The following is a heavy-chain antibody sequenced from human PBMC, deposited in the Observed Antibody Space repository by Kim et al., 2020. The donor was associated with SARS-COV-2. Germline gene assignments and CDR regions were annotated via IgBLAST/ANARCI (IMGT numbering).Heavy chain of an antibody. J-gene: IGHJ6*02. CDR3: ARDDSGDQLLYERFHRGRTRYYGMDV. V-gene: IGHV1-18*04. Sequence: ASVKVSCKASGYTFTSCGISWVRQAPGQGLEWMGWISAYNGNTNYAQKLQGRVTMTTDTSTSTAYMELRSLRSDDTAVYYCARDDSGDQLLYERFHRGRTRYYGMDVWGQGTTVTVSS. CDR1: GYTFTSCG. CDR2: ISAYNGNT. D-gene: IGHD2-2*02.